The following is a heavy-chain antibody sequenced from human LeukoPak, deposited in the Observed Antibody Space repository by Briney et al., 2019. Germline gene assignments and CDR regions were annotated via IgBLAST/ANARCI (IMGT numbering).Heavy chain of an antibody. V-gene: IGHV3-30-3*01. Sequence: EGSLRLSCAASGFTFSSYAMHWVRQAPGKGLEWVAVISYDGSDKYYADSVKGRFTISRDNSKNTLYLQMNSLRAEDTAVYYCARRRGGGSSSSFDYWGQGTLVTVSS. CDR3: ARRRGGGSSSSFDY. D-gene: IGHD2-15*01. CDR1: GFTFSSYA. J-gene: IGHJ4*02. CDR2: ISYDGSDK.